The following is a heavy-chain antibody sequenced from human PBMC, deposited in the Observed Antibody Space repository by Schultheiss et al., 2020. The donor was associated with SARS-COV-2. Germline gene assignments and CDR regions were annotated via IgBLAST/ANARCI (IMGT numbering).Heavy chain of an antibody. V-gene: IGHV1-18*04. CDR2: ISAYNGNT. J-gene: IGHJ4*02. CDR1: GYTFTSYG. CDR3: ASSVYYDSSGYSGHFDY. D-gene: IGHD3-22*01. Sequence: ASVKVSCKASGYTFTSYGISWVRQAPGQGLEWMGWISAYNGNTNYAQKLQGRVTMTTDTSTSTAYMELRSLRSDDTAVYYCASSVYYDSSGYSGHFDYWGQGTLVTVSS.